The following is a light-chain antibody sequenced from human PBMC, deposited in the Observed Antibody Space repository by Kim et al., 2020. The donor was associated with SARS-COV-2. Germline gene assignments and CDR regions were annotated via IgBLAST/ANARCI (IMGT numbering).Light chain of an antibody. V-gene: IGKV2-30*01. Sequence: PASISCRSSQILVYSDGNIYLNWFHQRPGQSPRRLIYKVSNRDSGVPDRFSGSGSGTDFTLQISRVEAEDVGVYYCMQGTHWPFTFGPGTKVDIQ. J-gene: IGKJ3*01. CDR3: MQGTHWPFT. CDR2: KVS. CDR1: QILVYSDGNIY.